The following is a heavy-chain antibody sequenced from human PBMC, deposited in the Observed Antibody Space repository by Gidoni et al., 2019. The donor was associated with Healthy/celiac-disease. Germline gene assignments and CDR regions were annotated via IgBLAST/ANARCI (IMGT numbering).Heavy chain of an antibody. J-gene: IGHJ4*02. CDR2: ISSSSSYI. Sequence: EVQLVESGGGLVKPGGSLRLSCAASGFTFSSYRMNWVRQAPGKGLEWVSSISSSSSYIYYADSGKGRFTISRDNAKNSLYLQMNSLRAEDTAVYYCARAGMERDFWSGYYHFDYWGQGTLVTVSS. CDR1: GFTFSSYR. D-gene: IGHD3-3*01. CDR3: ARAGMERDFWSGYYHFDY. V-gene: IGHV3-21*01.